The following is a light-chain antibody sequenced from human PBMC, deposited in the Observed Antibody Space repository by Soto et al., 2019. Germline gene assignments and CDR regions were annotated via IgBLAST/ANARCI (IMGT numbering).Light chain of an antibody. V-gene: IGLV1-47*01. CDR3: AAWDDSLSGRDVV. CDR1: SSNIGSNY. J-gene: IGLJ2*01. CDR2: RNN. Sequence: QSVLTQPPSASGTPGQRVTISCSGSSSNIGSNYVYWYQQLPGKAPKLLIYRNNQRPSGVPDRFSGSKSGTSASLAISGLRSEDEADYYCAAWDDSLSGRDVVFGGGTKLTVL.